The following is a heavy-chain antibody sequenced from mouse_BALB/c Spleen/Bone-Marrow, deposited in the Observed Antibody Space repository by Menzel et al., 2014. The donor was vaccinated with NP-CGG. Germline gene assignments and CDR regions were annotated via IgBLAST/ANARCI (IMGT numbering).Heavy chain of an antibody. CDR1: GFNIKDTY. J-gene: IGHJ3*01. D-gene: IGHD1-1*01. CDR2: IDPANGNT. V-gene: IGHV14-3*02. CDR3: ARYYYGSSLFAY. Sequence: VQLQQSGAELVKPGASVKLSCTASGFNIKDTYMYWVKQRPEQGLEWIGRIDPANGNTKYDPKFQDKATITADTSSNTAYLQLSSLTSEDTAVYYCARYYYGSSLFAYWGPGTLVTVSA.